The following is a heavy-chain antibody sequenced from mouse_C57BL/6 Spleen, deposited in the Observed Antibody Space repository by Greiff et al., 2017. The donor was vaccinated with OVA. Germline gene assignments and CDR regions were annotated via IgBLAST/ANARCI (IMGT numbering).Heavy chain of an antibody. CDR3: ARGDYGSSYEYYFDY. J-gene: IGHJ2*01. V-gene: IGHV1-55*01. CDR2: IYPGSGST. Sequence: VQLQQPGAELVKPGASVKMSCKASGYTFTSYWITWVKQRPGQGLEWIGDIYPGSGSTNYNEKFKSKATLTVDTSSSTAYMQLSSLTSEDSAVFDCARGDYGSSYEYYFDYWGQGTTLTVSS. CDR1: GYTFTSYW. D-gene: IGHD1-1*01.